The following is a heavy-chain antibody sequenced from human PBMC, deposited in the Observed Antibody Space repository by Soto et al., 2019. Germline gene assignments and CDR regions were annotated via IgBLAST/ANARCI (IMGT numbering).Heavy chain of an antibody. CDR1: GFSFNSYF. CDR3: ATGRPYEGYYYGMAV. J-gene: IGHJ6*02. D-gene: IGHD5-12*01. V-gene: IGHV3-23*01. Sequence: EVQLLESGGGSLQPGGSLRLSCAASGFSFNSYFMSWVRQAPGKGLEWVSTVTNSGGTTYYGDSVKGRFTISRDNSKDTLYLQMSSLRAEDTAVYYCATGRPYEGYYYGMAVWGQGTTVTVSS. CDR2: VTNSGGTT.